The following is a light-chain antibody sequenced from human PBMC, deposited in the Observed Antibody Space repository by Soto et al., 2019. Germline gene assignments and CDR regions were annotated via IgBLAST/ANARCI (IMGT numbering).Light chain of an antibody. CDR2: RDS. Sequence: SYELTQPLSVSVALGQTARITCGGNNIGSKNVHWYQQKPGQAPVLVIYRDSNRPSGIPERFSGSNSGNTATLTISRAQAGDEADYYCQVCDSSTASVFGGGTKLTVL. CDR1: NIGSKN. V-gene: IGLV3-9*01. J-gene: IGLJ3*02. CDR3: QVCDSSTASV.